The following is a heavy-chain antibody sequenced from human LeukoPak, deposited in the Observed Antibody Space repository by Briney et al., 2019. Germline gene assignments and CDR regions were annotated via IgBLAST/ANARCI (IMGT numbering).Heavy chain of an antibody. D-gene: IGHD2/OR15-2a*01. CDR3: AREWTTWGAFDI. V-gene: IGHV4-39*07. J-gene: IGHJ3*02. CDR2: IYYTGST. CDR1: GGSISSRTYY. Sequence: SETLSLTCTVCGGSISSRTYYWVWIRQPPGKGLEWIGSIYYTGSTFYNPSLKSRVTISVDTSKNQFSMKLSSVTAADAAVYFCAREWTTWGAFDIWGQGTMVTVSS.